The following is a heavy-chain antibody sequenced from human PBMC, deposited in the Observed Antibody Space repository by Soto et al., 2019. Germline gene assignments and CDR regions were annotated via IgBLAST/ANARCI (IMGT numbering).Heavy chain of an antibody. J-gene: IGHJ4*02. D-gene: IGHD6-6*01. CDR1: GGSFSGYY. CDR2: INHSGST. V-gene: IGHV4-34*01. CDR3: ARDTIESSSSPGIAELSY. Sequence: PSETLSLTCAVYGGSFSGYYWSWIRQPPGKGLEWIGEINHSGSTNYNPSLKSRVTISVDTSKNQFSLKLSSVTAADTAVYYCARDTIESSSSPGIAELSYWGQGTLVTVSS.